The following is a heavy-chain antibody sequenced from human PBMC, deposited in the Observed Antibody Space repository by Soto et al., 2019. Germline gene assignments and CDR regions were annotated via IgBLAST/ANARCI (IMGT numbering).Heavy chain of an antibody. D-gene: IGHD1-7*01. V-gene: IGHV4-34*01. CDR3: SRAFRGRTRTWYDN. CDR2: VNHAGSA. CDR1: GGSFSGYY. J-gene: IGHJ5*02. Sequence: QVQLQQWGAGLLKPSETLSLTCAVYGGSFSGYYWSWIRQPPGKGLVWIGRVNHAGSATYSPSLNSRVAISVDTSKNHFSLRLSSVTAADTAIYFCSRAFRGRTRTWYDNWGQGTLVTVSS.